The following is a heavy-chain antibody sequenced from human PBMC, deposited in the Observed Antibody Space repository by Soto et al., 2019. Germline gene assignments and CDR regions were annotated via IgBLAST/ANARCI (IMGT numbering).Heavy chain of an antibody. CDR1: GFTFSGSA. V-gene: IGHV3-73*02. J-gene: IGHJ4*02. CDR3: TRPEGN. CDR2: IRSKANSYAT. Sequence: EVQLVESGGGLVQPGGSLKLSCAASGFTFSGSAMHWVRQASGKGLEWVGRIRSKANSYATAYAASVKGRFTISRDDSKKTAYLRIKSLKTEDMAVYSCTRPEGNWGQGTLVTVSS.